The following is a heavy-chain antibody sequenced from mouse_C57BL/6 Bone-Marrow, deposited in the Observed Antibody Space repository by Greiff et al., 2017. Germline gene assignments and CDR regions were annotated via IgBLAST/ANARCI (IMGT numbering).Heavy chain of an antibody. CDR3: ARIWSKAVYFDY. V-gene: IGHV5-4*01. D-gene: IGHD1-1*02. CDR1: GFTFSSYA. Sequence: EVQRVESGGGLVKPGGSLKLSCAASGFTFSSYAMSWVRQTPEQRLEWVATISDGGSYTYYPDNVKGRFTISSDNAKNNLYLQMSHLKSEDTAMCYCARIWSKAVYFDYWGQGTTLTVSS. CDR2: ISDGGSYT. J-gene: IGHJ2*01.